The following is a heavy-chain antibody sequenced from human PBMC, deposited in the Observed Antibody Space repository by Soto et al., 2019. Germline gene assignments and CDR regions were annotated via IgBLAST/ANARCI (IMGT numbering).Heavy chain of an antibody. J-gene: IGHJ4*02. Sequence: ASVKVSCKASGYTFTSHDIVWVRQATGQGLEWVGWMTPNGVNTASAQKFQGRITMTRDTSISTAYMELSSLKSEDTAAYFCARNYQGLSYWGQGTLVTVSS. CDR3: ARNYQGLSY. D-gene: IGHD1-7*01. CDR2: MTPNGVNT. V-gene: IGHV1-8*01. CDR1: GYTFTSHD.